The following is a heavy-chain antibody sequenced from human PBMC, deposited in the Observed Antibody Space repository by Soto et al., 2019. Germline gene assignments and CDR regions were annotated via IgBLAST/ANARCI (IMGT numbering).Heavy chain of an antibody. J-gene: IGHJ5*02. CDR2: INAGNGNT. Sequence: QVQLVQSGAEVKKPGASVKVSCKASGYTFTSYAMHWVRQAPGQRLEWMGWINAGNGNTKYSQKFQGRVTITRDTSASTAYMELSSLRSEDTAVYYCARIASYDYVFPYSGDNWFDPWGQGTLVTVSS. D-gene: IGHD3-16*01. V-gene: IGHV1-3*01. CDR1: GYTFTSYA. CDR3: ARIASYDYVFPYSGDNWFDP.